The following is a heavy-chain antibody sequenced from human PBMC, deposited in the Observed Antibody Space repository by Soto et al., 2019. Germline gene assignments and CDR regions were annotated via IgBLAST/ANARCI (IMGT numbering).Heavy chain of an antibody. CDR2: TNAGNGNT. CDR1: GYTFTSYG. V-gene: IGHV1-3*01. D-gene: IGHD6-13*01. J-gene: IGHJ3*02. Sequence: ASVKVSCKASGYTFTSYGISWVRQAPGQRLEWMGWTNAGNGNTKYSQKFQGRVTITRDTSASTAYMELSSLRSEDTAVYYCASDLIADLDAFDIWGQGTMVTVSS. CDR3: ASDLIADLDAFDI.